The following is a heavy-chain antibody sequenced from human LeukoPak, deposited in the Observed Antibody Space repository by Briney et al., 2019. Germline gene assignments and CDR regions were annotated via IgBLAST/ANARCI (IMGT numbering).Heavy chain of an antibody. V-gene: IGHV6-1*01. D-gene: IGHD6-25*01. CDR3: ARDWIAAAGTRWDAFDI. CDR2: TYYRSKWYN. Sequence: SQTLSLTCAISGDSVSSNSAAWNWIRQSPSRGLEWLGRTYYRSKWYNDYAVSVKSRITINPDTSKNQFSLQLNSVTPEDTAVYYWARDWIAAAGTRWDAFDIWGQGTMVTVSS. CDR1: GDSVSSNSAA. J-gene: IGHJ3*02.